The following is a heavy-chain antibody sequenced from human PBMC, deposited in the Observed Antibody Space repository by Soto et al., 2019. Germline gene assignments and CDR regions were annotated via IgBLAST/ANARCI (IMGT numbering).Heavy chain of an antibody. J-gene: IGHJ4*02. CDR1: GGSFSGYY. CDR2: INHSGST. CDR3: ARGLKYYDYIWGSYRYISPFDY. D-gene: IGHD3-16*02. Sequence: SETLSLTCAVYGGSFSGYYWSLIRQPPGKGLEWIGEINHSGSTNYNPSLKSRVTISVDTSKNQFSLKLSSVTAADTAVYYCARGLKYYDYIWGSYRYISPFDYWGQGTLVTVSS. V-gene: IGHV4-34*01.